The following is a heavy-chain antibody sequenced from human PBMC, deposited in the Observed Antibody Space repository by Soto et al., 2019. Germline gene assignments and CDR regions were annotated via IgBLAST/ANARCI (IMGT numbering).Heavy chain of an antibody. Sequence: QVQLQESGPGLVKPSETLSLTCTVSGGSISGGVHSWSWIRQPPGKGLEWIGHIFDRGSTYYNPSLKSRLILSVDTSKNQFSLRLSSVTAADTAVYYCAREIMPLTNDWYFDLWGRGTLVTVSS. CDR2: IFDRGST. CDR1: GGSISGGVHS. J-gene: IGHJ2*01. D-gene: IGHD2-8*01. CDR3: AREIMPLTNDWYFDL. V-gene: IGHV4-30-4*01.